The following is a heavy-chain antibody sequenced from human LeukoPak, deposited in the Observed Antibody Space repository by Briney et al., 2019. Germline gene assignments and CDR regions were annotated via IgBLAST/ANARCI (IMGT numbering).Heavy chain of an antibody. CDR3: ARGSSGWLFDY. CDR1: GGSLSSYY. V-gene: IGHV4-4*07. CDR2: IYTSGST. D-gene: IGHD6-19*01. Sequence: PSETLSLTYIVSGGSLSSYYWTWIRQPAGKGLEWIGRIYTSGSTNYNPSLKSRVTMSVDTSKNQFSLKLSSVTAADTAVYYCARGSSGWLFDYWGQGTLVTVSS. J-gene: IGHJ4*02.